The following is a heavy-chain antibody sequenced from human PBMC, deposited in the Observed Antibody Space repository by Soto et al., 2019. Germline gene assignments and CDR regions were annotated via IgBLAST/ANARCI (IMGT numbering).Heavy chain of an antibody. CDR1: GFTFSSYA. D-gene: IGHD5-12*01. Sequence: QVQLVESGGGVVQPGRSLRLSCAASGFTFSSYAMHWVRQAPGKGLEWVAVISYDGSNKYYADSVKGRFTISRDNSKNTLYLQMNSLRAEDTAVYYCARDGAKVAGPFDYWGQGTLVTVSS. CDR2: ISYDGSNK. J-gene: IGHJ4*02. CDR3: ARDGAKVAGPFDY. V-gene: IGHV3-30-3*01.